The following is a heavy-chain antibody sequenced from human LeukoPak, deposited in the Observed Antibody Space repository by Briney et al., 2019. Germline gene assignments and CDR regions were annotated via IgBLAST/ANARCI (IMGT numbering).Heavy chain of an antibody. CDR3: ARNWNGLY. CDR1: GFTFSGYD. D-gene: IGHD1-1*01. J-gene: IGHJ4*02. CDR2: ISYDGRQD. V-gene: IGHV3-30*04. Sequence: GRSLSLSCAVSGFTFSGYDIHWVRQAPGKGLEWVAVISYDGRQDYYADSVKGRFTISRDNSKNTLYLQMSSLRVEDTAVYYCARNWNGLYWGQGTLVTVSS.